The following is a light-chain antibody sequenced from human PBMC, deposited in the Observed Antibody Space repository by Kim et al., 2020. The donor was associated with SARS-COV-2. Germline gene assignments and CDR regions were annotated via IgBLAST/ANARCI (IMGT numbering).Light chain of an antibody. V-gene: IGLV6-57*01. CDR1: SGRIASNY. CDR3: QSYDSSANWV. J-gene: IGLJ3*02. Sequence: NFMLTQPHSVSESPGKTVTISCTRSSGRIASNYVQWYQQRPGSSPTTVIYDDNQRPSGVPDRFSGSIDRASNSASLTISGLKTEDEADYYCQSYDSSANWVFGGGTQLTVL. CDR2: DDN.